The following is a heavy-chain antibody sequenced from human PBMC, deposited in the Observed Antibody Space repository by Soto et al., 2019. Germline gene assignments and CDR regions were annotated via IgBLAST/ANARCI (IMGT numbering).Heavy chain of an antibody. CDR3: ARERTGTTSMDV. CDR2: MNPNSGNT. J-gene: IGHJ6*02. D-gene: IGHD1-1*01. CDR1: GYTFTSYD. V-gene: IGHV1-8*01. Sequence: QVQLVQSGAEVKKPGASVKVSCKASGYTFTSYDINWVRQATGQGLEWMGWMNPNSGNTGYAQKFQGRVTMTRNTSIRTAYMGLSSLRSEDTAVYYCARERTGTTSMDVWGQGTTVTVSS.